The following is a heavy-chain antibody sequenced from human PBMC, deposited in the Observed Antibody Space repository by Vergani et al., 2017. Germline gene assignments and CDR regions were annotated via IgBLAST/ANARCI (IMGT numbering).Heavy chain of an antibody. CDR3: ARDPLYSTTWPFLLLDMDV. CDR2: FYTGGGT. J-gene: IGHJ6*02. Sequence: QVQLQESGPGLVRPSQTLSLTCTVPGGPISSGSYYWSWFRQPAGKGLEWIGRFYTGGGTSYNPSLKSRVTISVDPSKNQFSLQLSSVTAADTAVYYCARDPLYSTTWPFLLLDMDVWGQGTTVTVSS. D-gene: IGHD6-13*01. CDR1: GGPISSGSYY. V-gene: IGHV4-61*02.